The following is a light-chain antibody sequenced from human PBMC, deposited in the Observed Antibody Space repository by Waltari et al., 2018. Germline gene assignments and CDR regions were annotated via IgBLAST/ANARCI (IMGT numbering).Light chain of an antibody. CDR2: HAS. V-gene: IGKV3-15*01. Sequence: IEMTQSPATLPVSPGERATLSCRASQSISTNLAWYQKKPGQAPRLLMYHASTRATGIPARFSGSRSATEFTLTISSLQSEDFAVYHCQQYNNWPWTFGQGTKVEIK. J-gene: IGKJ1*01. CDR3: QQYNNWPWT. CDR1: QSISTN.